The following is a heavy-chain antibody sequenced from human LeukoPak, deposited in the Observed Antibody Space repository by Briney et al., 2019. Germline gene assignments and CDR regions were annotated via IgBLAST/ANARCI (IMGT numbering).Heavy chain of an antibody. CDR3: AREYYGSSGYYNDY. D-gene: IGHD3-22*01. J-gene: IGHJ4*02. V-gene: IGHV4-34*01. CDR1: GGSFSSYY. Sequence: PSETLSLTCAVYGGSFSSYYWSWIRQPPGKGLEWIGEINHSGSTNYNPSLKSRVTISVDTSKNQFSLKLSSVTAADTAVYYCAREYYGSSGYYNDYWGQGALVTVSS. CDR2: INHSGST.